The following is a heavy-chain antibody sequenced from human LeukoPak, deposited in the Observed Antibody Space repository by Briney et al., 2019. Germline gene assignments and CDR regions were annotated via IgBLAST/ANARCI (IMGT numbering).Heavy chain of an antibody. J-gene: IGHJ4*02. V-gene: IGHV4-39*01. CDR3: ARGVLYSSSWYLDF. CDR2: IYYSGST. Sequence: PSETLSLTCTVSGGSISSSSYYWGWIRQPPGKGLEWIGSIYYSGSTYYNPSLKSRVTISVDTSKNQFSLKLSSVTAADTAVYYCARGVLYSSSWYLDFWGQGTLITVSS. D-gene: IGHD6-13*01. CDR1: GGSISSSSYY.